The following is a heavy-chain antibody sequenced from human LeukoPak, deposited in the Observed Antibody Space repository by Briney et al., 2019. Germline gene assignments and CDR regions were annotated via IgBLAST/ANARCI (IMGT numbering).Heavy chain of an antibody. CDR1: GFTFSSYG. CDR2: ISYDGSNK. Sequence: PGGSLRLSCAATGFTFSSYGMHWVRQAPGKGLEWVAVISYDGSNKYYADSVKGRFTISRDNSKNTLYLQMNSLRAEDTAVYYCARDEAARLVNWGQGTLVTVSS. J-gene: IGHJ4*02. V-gene: IGHV3-30*03. D-gene: IGHD2-15*01. CDR3: ARDEAARLVN.